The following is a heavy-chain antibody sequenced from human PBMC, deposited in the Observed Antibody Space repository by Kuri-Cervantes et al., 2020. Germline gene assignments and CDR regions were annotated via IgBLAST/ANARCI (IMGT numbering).Heavy chain of an antibody. V-gene: IGHV3-48*01. CDR2: ISLSSTTI. J-gene: IGHJ4*02. Sequence: GESLKISCAASGFPFSSYAMNWVRQAPGKGLEWVSYISLSSTTIHYADSVKGRFTISRDNAKNSLYLQMNSLRAEDTAVYYCARVKSIALAGNFDYWGLGTLVTVSS. CDR3: ARVKSIALAGNFDY. CDR1: GFPFSSYA. D-gene: IGHD6-19*01.